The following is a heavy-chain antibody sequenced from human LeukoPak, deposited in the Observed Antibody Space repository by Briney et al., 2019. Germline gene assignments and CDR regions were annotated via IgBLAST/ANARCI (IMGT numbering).Heavy chain of an antibody. Sequence: PGGSLTLSCAASGFTFTNAWVGWVRQAPGKGLEWVGRIKSKTDGGTTDFAAPVRGRFTISRDDAINSLYLQMSSLETEDTAVYYCTIDKRFYFDSWGQGALVTVSS. V-gene: IGHV3-15*01. J-gene: IGHJ4*02. D-gene: IGHD4-17*01. CDR1: GFTFTNAW. CDR3: TIDKRFYFDS. CDR2: IKSKTDGGTT.